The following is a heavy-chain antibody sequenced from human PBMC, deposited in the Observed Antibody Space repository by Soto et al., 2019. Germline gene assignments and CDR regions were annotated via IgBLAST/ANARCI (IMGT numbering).Heavy chain of an antibody. Sequence: GGSLRLSCAVSGFIVSSKDMTWVRQAPGKGLEWVSVIYTGVSTHYADSARGRFTISRDSSKNTLYLQMNSLRAEDAAVYYCTGYTGYGMDVWGQGTRVTVSS. V-gene: IGHV3-53*01. CDR3: TGYTGYGMDV. CDR2: IYTGVST. D-gene: IGHD3-16*02. J-gene: IGHJ6*02. CDR1: GFIVSSKD.